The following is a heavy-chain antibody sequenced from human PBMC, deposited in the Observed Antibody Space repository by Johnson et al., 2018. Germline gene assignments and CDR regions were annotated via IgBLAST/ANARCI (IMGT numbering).Heavy chain of an antibody. CDR3: SRDLVSGGAYYQQDAFDI. Sequence: VQLQESGGGLIKPGRSLRLSCTASGFTFGDFAMTWFRQAPGTGLEWVGFIRSQRYGGTTEYAASVKARFTIPRDDSKGIAHLQINSLRNEDTAMYYCSRDLVSGGAYYQQDAFDIWGQGTMVTVSS. CDR1: GFTFGDFA. D-gene: IGHD2-21*02. V-gene: IGHV3-49*05. CDR2: IRSQRYGGTT. J-gene: IGHJ3*02.